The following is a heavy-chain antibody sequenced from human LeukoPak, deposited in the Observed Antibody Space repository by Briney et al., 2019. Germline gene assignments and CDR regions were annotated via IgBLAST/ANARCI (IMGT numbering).Heavy chain of an antibody. J-gene: IGHJ1*01. CDR3: ASLTYYFDSSGYYPGYFQH. CDR1: GFTFSNYA. V-gene: IGHV3-11*03. D-gene: IGHD3-22*01. Sequence: GGSLRLSCAASGFTFSNYAMSWIRQAPGKGLEWVSYISSSNSYTNYADTVKGRFYADSVKGRFTISRDNAKNSLYLQMNSLRAEDTAVYYCASLTYYFDSSGYYPGYFQHWGQGTLVTVSS. CDR2: ISSSNSYT.